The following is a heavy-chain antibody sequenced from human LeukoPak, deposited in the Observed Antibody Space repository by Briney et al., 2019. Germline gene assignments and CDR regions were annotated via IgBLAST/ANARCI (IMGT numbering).Heavy chain of an antibody. D-gene: IGHD3-22*01. J-gene: IGHJ4*02. CDR3: ARRHYYNGRAYYFLDY. V-gene: IGHV4-61*01. CDR1: GGSVSSDNYY. Sequence: PSETLSLTCTVSGGSVSSDNYYWTWIRQPPGKGLQWIGYISYSGSTNYNPSLKSRVTISLHTSKNQFSLRLSSLTAADTAVYYRARRHYYNGRAYYFLDYWGQGTLVTVSS. CDR2: ISYSGST.